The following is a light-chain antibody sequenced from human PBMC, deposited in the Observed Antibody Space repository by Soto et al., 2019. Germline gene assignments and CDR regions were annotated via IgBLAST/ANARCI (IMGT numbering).Light chain of an antibody. J-gene: IGKJ4*01. CDR2: GAS. V-gene: IGKV3-15*01. Sequence: EIVMTQSPATLSVSPGERVTLSCRASQSISSNLAWYQQKPGQAPRLLIYGASTRATGIPVRFSGSGSETQFTLTISSLQSEDFAAYYCQQYNNWPPRTFGGGTKVEIK. CDR3: QQYNNWPPRT. CDR1: QSISSN.